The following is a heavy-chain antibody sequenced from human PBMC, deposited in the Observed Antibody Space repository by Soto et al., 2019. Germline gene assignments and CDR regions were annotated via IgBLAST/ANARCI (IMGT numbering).Heavy chain of an antibody. CDR3: ARDSGHGGATTSKVYYYYYYGMDV. J-gene: IGHJ6*02. Sequence: SETLSLTCTVSGGSISSYYWSWIRQPPGKGLEWIGYIYYSGSTNYNPSLKSRVTISVDTSKNQFSLKLSSVTAADTAVYYCARDSGHGGATTSKVYYYYYYGMDVWGQGTTVTVSS. CDR2: IYYSGST. CDR1: GGSISSYY. V-gene: IGHV4-59*01. D-gene: IGHD4-17*01.